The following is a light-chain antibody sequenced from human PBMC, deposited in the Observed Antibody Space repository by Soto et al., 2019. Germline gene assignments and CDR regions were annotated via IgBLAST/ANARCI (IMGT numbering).Light chain of an antibody. V-gene: IGLV4-60*03. J-gene: IGLJ2*01. CDR1: SGHRSYI. CDR2: LEGSGSY. CDR3: ETWDSNIRV. Sequence: QPVLTQSSSASASLGSSVKLTCTLSSGHRSYIIAWHQQQPGKAPRYLMKLEGSGSYNKGSGVPDRFSGSSYGADRYLTMSNLQSEDEADYYCETWDSNIRVFGGGTKLTVL.